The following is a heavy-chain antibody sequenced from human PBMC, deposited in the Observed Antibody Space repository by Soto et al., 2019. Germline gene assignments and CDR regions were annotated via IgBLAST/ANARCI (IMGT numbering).Heavy chain of an antibody. CDR3: ARHLCRSSSCYERWFDP. CDR1: GFTFSDYY. V-gene: IGHV3-11*01. J-gene: IGHJ5*02. CDR2: ISASGSTI. Sequence: QVQLVESGGGWVEPGGSLRLSCAASGFTFSDYYMNWIRQAPGKGLEWTSFISASGSTIYYADSVKGRFTISRDNAKNSLYLQVNSLRVEDTAVYYCARHLCRSSSCYERWFDPWGQGTLVTVSS. D-gene: IGHD3-22*01.